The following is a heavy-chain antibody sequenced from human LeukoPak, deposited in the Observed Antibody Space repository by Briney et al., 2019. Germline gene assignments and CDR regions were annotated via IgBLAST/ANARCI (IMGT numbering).Heavy chain of an antibody. D-gene: IGHD3-22*01. CDR2: IIPIFGTA. V-gene: IGHV1-69*05. Sequence: SVKVSCKASGGTFSSYAISWLRQAPGQGLEWMGRIIPIFGTANYAQKFQGRVTITTDESTSTAYMELSSLRSEDTAVYYCARGGDSSGYYHEYFQHWGQGTLVTVSS. CDR3: ARGGDSSGYYHEYFQH. CDR1: GGTFSSYA. J-gene: IGHJ1*01.